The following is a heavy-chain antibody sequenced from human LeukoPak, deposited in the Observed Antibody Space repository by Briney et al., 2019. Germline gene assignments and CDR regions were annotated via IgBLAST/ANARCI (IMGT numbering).Heavy chain of an antibody. V-gene: IGHV4-4*02. CDR1: GGSIRSNNW. Sequence: SGTLSLTCAVSGGSIRSNNWWSWVRPAPGKGLEWIGSIYYSGSTYYNPSLKSRVTISVDTPKNQFSLKLSSVTAADTAVYYCARAKYSSSWPFDYWGQGTLVTVSS. CDR3: ARAKYSSSWPFDY. D-gene: IGHD6-13*01. J-gene: IGHJ4*02. CDR2: IYYSGST.